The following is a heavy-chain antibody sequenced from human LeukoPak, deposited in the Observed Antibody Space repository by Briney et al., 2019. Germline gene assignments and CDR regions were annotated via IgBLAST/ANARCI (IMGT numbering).Heavy chain of an antibody. CDR1: GGSFSDYF. J-gene: IGHJ6*02. CDR2: INHSGRT. V-gene: IGHV4-34*01. CDR3: ARDVVVVPAAIHYGMDV. Sequence: SQTLSLTCAVYGGSFSDYFWGWIRQPPGKGLEWIGEINHSGRTYYNPSLKSRVTISVDTSKNQFSLNLSSVTAADTAVYYCARDVVVVPAAIHYGMDVWGQGTTVTVSS. D-gene: IGHD2-2*01.